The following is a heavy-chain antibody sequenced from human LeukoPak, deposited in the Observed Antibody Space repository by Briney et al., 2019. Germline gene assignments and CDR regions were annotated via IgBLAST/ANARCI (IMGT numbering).Heavy chain of an antibody. CDR1: GYTFTNYA. J-gene: IGHJ4*02. CDR2: TNGATGNT. D-gene: IGHD4-23*01. V-gene: IGHV1-3*01. CDR3: ARSPGGNARTWLDY. Sequence: ASVKVSCKSSGYTFTNYALHWVRQAPGQRLEWMGWTNGATGNTRFSQDFQGRLTITIDTSASTGYMELSSLTSDDTAVYYCARSPGGNARTWLDYWGQGTLVTVYS.